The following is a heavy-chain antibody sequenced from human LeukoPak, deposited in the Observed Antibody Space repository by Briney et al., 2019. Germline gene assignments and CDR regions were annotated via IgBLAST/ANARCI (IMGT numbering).Heavy chain of an antibody. CDR3: ARMTTAAGTQIFDY. CDR2: IIPILGIA. Sequence: SVKLCCKASGGTFSSYAISWVRQAPGQGLEWMGRIIPILGIANYAQKFQGRVTITADKSTSTAYMELSSLRSEDTAVYYCARMTTAAGTQIFDYWGQGTLVTVSS. V-gene: IGHV1-69*04. CDR1: GGTFSSYA. D-gene: IGHD6-13*01. J-gene: IGHJ4*02.